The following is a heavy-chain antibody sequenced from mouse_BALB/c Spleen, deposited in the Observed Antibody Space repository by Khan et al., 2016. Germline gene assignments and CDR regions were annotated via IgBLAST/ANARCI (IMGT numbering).Heavy chain of an antibody. CDR2: INPSTGYT. Sequence: QVQLKQSGAELAKPGASVKMSCKAPGYTFTSYWMHWVKQRPGQGLEWIGYINPSTGYTEYNQKFKDKATLTADKSSSTAYMQLSSLTSEDSAVXYSASYYGSSYAMDYWGQGTSVTVSS. J-gene: IGHJ4*01. CDR1: GYTFTSYW. V-gene: IGHV1-7*01. D-gene: IGHD1-1*01. CDR3: ASYYGSSYAMDY.